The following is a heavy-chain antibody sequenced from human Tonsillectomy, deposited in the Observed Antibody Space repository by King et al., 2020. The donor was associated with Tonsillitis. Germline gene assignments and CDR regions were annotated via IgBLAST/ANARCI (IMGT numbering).Heavy chain of an antibody. D-gene: IGHD2-8*01. V-gene: IGHV1-69*01. CDR3: ARDRRDCTNGVCSYAYYYYMDV. Sequence: VQLGQSGAEVKKPGSSVKVSCKASGGTLSNYTISWVRQAPGQGLEWMGGIIPIFGIAKDAQKFQGRVAINADESTSTAYMELSSLRSEDTAVYYCARDRRDCTNGVCSYAYYYYMDVWGKGTTVTVSS. J-gene: IGHJ6*03. CDR2: IIPIFGIA. CDR1: GGTLSNYT.